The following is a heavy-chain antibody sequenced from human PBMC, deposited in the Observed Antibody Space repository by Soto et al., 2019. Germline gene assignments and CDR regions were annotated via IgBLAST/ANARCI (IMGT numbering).Heavy chain of an antibody. V-gene: IGHV1-69*06. J-gene: IGHJ6*02. Sequence: QVQLVQSGAEVKKPGSSVKVSCKASGGTFSSYAISWVRQAPGQGLEWMGGIIPIFGTANYAQKFQGRVTITADKSPGTAYMELGSLRSEDTAVYYCAANTKQGGGYYYYGMDVWGQGTTVTVSS. CDR3: AANTKQGGGYYYYGMDV. CDR1: GGTFSSYA. CDR2: IIPIFGTA. D-gene: IGHD1-1*01.